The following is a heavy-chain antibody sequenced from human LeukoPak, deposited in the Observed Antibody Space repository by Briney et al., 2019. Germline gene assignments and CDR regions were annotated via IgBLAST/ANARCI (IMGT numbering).Heavy chain of an antibody. V-gene: IGHV3-9*01. CDR1: GFTFDDYA. CDR2: ISWNSGSI. Sequence: GGSLRLSCAASGFTFDDYAMHWVRQAPGKGLEWVSGISWNSGSIGYADSVKGRFTISRENAKNSLYLQMNSLRAGDTAVYYCARAVYDSSGYLRAFDIWGQGTMVTVSS. D-gene: IGHD3-22*01. J-gene: IGHJ3*02. CDR3: ARAVYDSSGYLRAFDI.